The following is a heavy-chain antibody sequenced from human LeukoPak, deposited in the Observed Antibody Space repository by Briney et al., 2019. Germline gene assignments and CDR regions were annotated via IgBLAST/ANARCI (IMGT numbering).Heavy chain of an antibody. Sequence: GGSLRLSCAASGFTFSSYSMNWVRQAPGKGLEWDSSITTSSSYIYYADSVKGRFTVSRDNARNSLYLQMSSLRAEDTAVYYCGKDASSSWRWGAFDIWGQGTMVTVSS. CDR3: GKDASSSWRWGAFDI. V-gene: IGHV3-21*04. CDR1: GFTFSSYS. D-gene: IGHD6-13*01. CDR2: ITTSSSYI. J-gene: IGHJ3*02.